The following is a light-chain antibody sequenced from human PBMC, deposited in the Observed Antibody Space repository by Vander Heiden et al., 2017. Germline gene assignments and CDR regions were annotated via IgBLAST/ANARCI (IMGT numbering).Light chain of an antibody. CDR2: AAS. V-gene: IGKV1-39*01. Sequence: DIQMTQSPSSLSASVGDRVTITCRASQIIAKYLNWYQHKPGKAPELLIYAASSLQSGVPSRFIGSGSGTDFTLTISSLQPDDFASYFCQQSDSAPYTFGQGTKLEIK. J-gene: IGKJ2*01. CDR3: QQSDSAPYT. CDR1: QIIAKY.